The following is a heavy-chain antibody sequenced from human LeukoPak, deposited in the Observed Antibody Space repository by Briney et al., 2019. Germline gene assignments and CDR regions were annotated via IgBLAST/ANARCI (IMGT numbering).Heavy chain of an antibody. CDR3: AKPGDILTGYFDY. D-gene: IGHD3-9*01. J-gene: IGHJ4*02. CDR2: ISYDGSNK. Sequence: GGSLRLSCAASEFAFSSYAMHWVRQAPGKGLEWVAVISYDGSNKYYADSVKGRFTISRDNSKNTLYLQMNSLRAEDTAVYYCAKPGDILTGYFDYWGQGTLVTVSS. CDR1: EFAFSSYA. V-gene: IGHV3-30*18.